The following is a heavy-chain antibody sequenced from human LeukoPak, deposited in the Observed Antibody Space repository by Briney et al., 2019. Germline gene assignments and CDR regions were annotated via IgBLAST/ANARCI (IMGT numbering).Heavy chain of an antibody. D-gene: IGHD4-17*01. V-gene: IGHV3-53*01. J-gene: IGHJ4*02. Sequence: GGSLRLSCAVSGFSVNDNYMSWVRQAPGKGLQWASVMFPDGRTYYADSVKGRFTISRDLARNTLLLQMHSLRADDTAVHYCARTNPVYGDYDYWGQGTLVTVSS. CDR1: GFSVNDNY. CDR3: ARTNPVYGDYDY. CDR2: MFPDGRT.